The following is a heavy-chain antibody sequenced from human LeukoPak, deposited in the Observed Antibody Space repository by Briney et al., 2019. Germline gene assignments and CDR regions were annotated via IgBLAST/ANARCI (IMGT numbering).Heavy chain of an antibody. J-gene: IGHJ4*02. V-gene: IGHV1-46*01. CDR2: INPSGGST. CDR1: GYTFTSYY. D-gene: IGHD6-19*01. CDR3: ARDLDLYSSGVYYFDY. Sequence: GASVKVSCKASGYTFTSYYMHWVRQAPGQGLAWMGIINPSGGSTSYAQKFQGRVTMTRDTSTSTVYMELSSLRSEDTAVYYCARDLDLYSSGVYYFDYWGQGTLVTVSS.